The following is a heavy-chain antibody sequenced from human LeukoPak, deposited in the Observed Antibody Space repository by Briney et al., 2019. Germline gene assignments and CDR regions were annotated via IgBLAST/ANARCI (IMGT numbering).Heavy chain of an antibody. Sequence: PGGTLRLSCAVSGITLSNYGMSWVRQPPGKGLEWVAGISDSGGSTKYADSVKGRFTISRDNPKNPLFLQMNSLRADDTAVYFCAKRGVVIRVFLVGFHKEAYYFESWGQGALVTVSS. D-gene: IGHD3/OR15-3a*01. CDR1: GITLSNYG. V-gene: IGHV3-23*01. CDR2: ISDSGGST. J-gene: IGHJ4*02. CDR3: AKRGVVIRVFLVGFHKEAYYFES.